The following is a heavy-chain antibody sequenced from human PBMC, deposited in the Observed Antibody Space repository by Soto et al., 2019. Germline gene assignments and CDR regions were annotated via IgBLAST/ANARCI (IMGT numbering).Heavy chain of an antibody. D-gene: IGHD3-10*02. V-gene: IGHV3-11*01. J-gene: IGHJ5*02. CDR1: GFTFSDYY. CDR3: VRVGYAYVNVP. Sequence: PGGSLRLSCAASGFTFSDYYMSWIRQAPGKGLEWISYISSSGATIYYADSVKGRFTTSRDNANNSLLLEMNSMRAEDTAVYYWVRVGYAYVNVPWGDGTLSTVSS. CDR2: ISSSGATI.